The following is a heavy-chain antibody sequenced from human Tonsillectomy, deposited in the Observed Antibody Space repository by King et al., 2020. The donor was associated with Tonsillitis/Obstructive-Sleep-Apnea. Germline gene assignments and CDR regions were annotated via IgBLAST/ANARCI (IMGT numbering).Heavy chain of an antibody. Sequence: VQLVESGGGLVQPGGSLRLSCAASGFTFSSYWMHWVRQAPGKGLVWVSHINSDGSSTSYADSVKGRFTLSRDNAKNTLYLQMNSLRAEDTAVYSCARTPPPTTVTTFDYWGQGTLVTVSS. CDR3: ARTPPPTTVTTFDY. V-gene: IGHV3-74*01. J-gene: IGHJ4*02. CDR1: GFTFSSYW. D-gene: IGHD4-17*01. CDR2: INSDGSST.